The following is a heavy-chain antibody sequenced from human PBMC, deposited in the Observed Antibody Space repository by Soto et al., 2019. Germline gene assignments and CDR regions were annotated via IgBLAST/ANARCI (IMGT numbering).Heavy chain of an antibody. V-gene: IGHV5-51*01. Sequence: VVSLTLWWGWPGYIFVDCWIGCVRQEPGKGLVGVGFISPGGSDSRYGRSFQGQVTMSVDKSISTAYLQWSSLKASDSATYYCARQKNDFLTGYNAMDVWGQGTKVTGSS. CDR2: ISPGGSDS. D-gene: IGHD3-9*01. CDR3: ARQKNDFLTGYNAMDV. J-gene: IGHJ6*02. CDR1: GYIFVDCW.